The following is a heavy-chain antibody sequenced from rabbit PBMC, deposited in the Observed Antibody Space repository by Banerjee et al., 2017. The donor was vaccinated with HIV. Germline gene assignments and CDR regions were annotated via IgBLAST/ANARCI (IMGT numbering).Heavy chain of an antibody. J-gene: IGHJ4*01. V-gene: IGHV1S43*01. CDR2: IYTGSGTT. CDR1: GIDFSNHYY. CDR3: ARVDAGSSGYPYYFNL. D-gene: IGHD1-1*01. Sequence: EESGGDLVKPGGTLTLTCKASGIDFSNHYYMCWVRQAPGKGLELIGCIYTGSGTTYYASWVNGRFTISRNTSPSTVDLKMTSLTAADTATYFCARVDAGSSGYPYYFNLWGQGTLVTVS.